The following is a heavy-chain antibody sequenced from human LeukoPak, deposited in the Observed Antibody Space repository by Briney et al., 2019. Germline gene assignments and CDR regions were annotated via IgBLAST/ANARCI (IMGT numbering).Heavy chain of an antibody. CDR3: ARTPPRYCSGGSCLDY. CDR1: GGSFSGYY. J-gene: IGHJ4*02. Sequence: PSETLSLTCAVYGGSFSGYYWSWIRQPPGKGLEWIGEINHSGSTNYNPSLKSRVTISVDTSKNQFSLKLSSVTAADTAVYYCARTPPRYCSGGSCLDYWGQGTLVTVS. CDR2: INHSGST. D-gene: IGHD2-15*01. V-gene: IGHV4-34*01.